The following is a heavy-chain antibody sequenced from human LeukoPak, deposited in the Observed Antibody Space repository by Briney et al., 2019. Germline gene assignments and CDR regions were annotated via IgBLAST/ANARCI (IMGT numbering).Heavy chain of an antibody. D-gene: IGHD6-13*01. CDR1: GGSISSSRYS. CDR2: IYYSGST. V-gene: IGHV4-39*01. CDR3: ARHRLRYSSSWYYYYYMDV. J-gene: IGHJ6*03. Sequence: SETLSLTCTASGGSISSSRYSWGWIRQPPGKGLEWIGSIYYSGSTYYNPSRKSRVTIAVDTSKNQFSLKLSSVTAADTAVYYCARHRLRYSSSWYYYYYMDVWGKGTTVTVSS.